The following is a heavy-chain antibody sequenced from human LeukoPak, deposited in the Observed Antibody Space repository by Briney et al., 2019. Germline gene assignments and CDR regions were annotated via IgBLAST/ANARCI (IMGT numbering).Heavy chain of an antibody. D-gene: IGHD3-10*01. V-gene: IGHV1-8*01. J-gene: IGHJ5*02. CDR3: ARVRRKGTAFDP. CDR1: GYTFTSYG. CDR2: MNPNSGNT. Sequence: ASVKVSCKASGYTFTSYGINWVRQATGQGLEWMGWMNPNSGNTGYAQKFQGRVTMTRNTSISTAYMELSSLRSEDTAVYYCARVRRKGTAFDPWGQGTLVTVSS.